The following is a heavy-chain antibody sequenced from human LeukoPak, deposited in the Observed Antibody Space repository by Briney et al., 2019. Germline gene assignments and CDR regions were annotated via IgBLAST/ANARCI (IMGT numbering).Heavy chain of an antibody. CDR2: ISSNGGST. V-gene: IGHV3-64*01. Sequence: GGSLRLSCAASGFTLSSYAMHWVRPAPGTGLEYVSAISSNGGSTYYANSVKGRFTISRDNSKNTLYLQMGRLRAEDMAVYYGARSYCSRTSCYAGDIDDWGQGTLVTVSS. D-gene: IGHD2-2*01. J-gene: IGHJ4*02. CDR1: GFTLSSYA. CDR3: ARSYCSRTSCYAGDIDD.